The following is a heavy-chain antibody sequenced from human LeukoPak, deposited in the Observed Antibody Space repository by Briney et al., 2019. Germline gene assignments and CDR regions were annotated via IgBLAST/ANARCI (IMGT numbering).Heavy chain of an antibody. D-gene: IGHD3-10*01. CDR1: GFTFTNYW. V-gene: IGHV3-74*01. Sequence: GGSLRLSCAASGFTFTNYWMHWVRHAPGKGLVWVSRINSDGSSTDYADSVKGRFTISRDNAKNTLHLQMNSLRDDDTAVYYCVRDPRGGTADYWDQGTRITVTS. J-gene: IGHJ4*02. CDR2: INSDGSST. CDR3: VRDPRGGTADY.